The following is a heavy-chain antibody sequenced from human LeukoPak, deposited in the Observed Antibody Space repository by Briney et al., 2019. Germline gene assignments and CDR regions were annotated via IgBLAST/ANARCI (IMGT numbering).Heavy chain of an antibody. CDR2: IYHSGST. J-gene: IGHJ4*02. Sequence: SETLSLTCAVSGGSISSSNWWSWVRQPPGKGLEWIGEIYHSGSTNYNPSLKSRVTISVDTSKNQFSLKLSSVTAADTAVYYCARARWELLRYFDYWGQGTLVTVSS. D-gene: IGHD1-26*01. CDR1: GGSISSSNW. V-gene: IGHV4-4*02. CDR3: ARARWELLRYFDY.